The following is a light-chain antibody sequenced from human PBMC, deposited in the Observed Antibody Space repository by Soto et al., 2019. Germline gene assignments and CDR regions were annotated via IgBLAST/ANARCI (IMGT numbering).Light chain of an antibody. CDR1: SSDVGGYNY. CDR2: EVS. J-gene: IGLJ1*01. V-gene: IGLV2-14*01. CDR3: SSYTSAGTYV. Sequence: QSALTQPASVSGSPGQSLTVSCTGTSSDVGGYNYVSWYQQHPGKAPKLMIYEVSNRPSGVSNHFSGSKSGNTASLTISGLQAEDESDYYCSSYTSAGTYVFGTGTMVTVL.